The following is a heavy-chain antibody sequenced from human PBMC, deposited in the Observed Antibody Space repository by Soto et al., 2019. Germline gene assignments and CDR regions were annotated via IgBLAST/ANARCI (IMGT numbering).Heavy chain of an antibody. CDR1: GGTISSYY. J-gene: IGHJ2*01. Sequence: SETLSLTCTVSGGTISSYYWSWIRQPPGKGLEWIGYIYYSGSTNYNPSLKSRVTISVDTSKNQFSLKLSSVTAADTAVYYCARDRGGLRAAAWYFDLWGRGTLVTVSS. D-gene: IGHD6-13*01. CDR3: ARDRGGLRAAAWYFDL. CDR2: IYYSGST. V-gene: IGHV4-59*01.